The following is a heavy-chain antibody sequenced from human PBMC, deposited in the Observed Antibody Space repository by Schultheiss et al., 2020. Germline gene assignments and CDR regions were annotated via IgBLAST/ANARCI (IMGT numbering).Heavy chain of an antibody. J-gene: IGHJ5*02. CDR3: AREGIVVVPALGTWFDP. CDR2: IWYDGSNK. Sequence: GGSLRLSCAASGFTFSSYGMHWVRQAPGKGLEWVAVIWYDGSNKYYADSVKGRFTISRDNSKNTLYLQMNSLRAEDTAVYYCAREGIVVVPALGTWFDPWGQGTLVTVSS. V-gene: IGHV3-33*01. CDR1: GFTFSSYG. D-gene: IGHD2-2*01.